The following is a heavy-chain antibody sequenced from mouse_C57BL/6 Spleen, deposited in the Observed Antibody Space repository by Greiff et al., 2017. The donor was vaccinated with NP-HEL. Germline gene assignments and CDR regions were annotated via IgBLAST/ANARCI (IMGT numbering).Heavy chain of an antibody. CDR3: ARTWDVRLYFDY. Sequence: QVQLQQPGAELVRPGTSVKLSCKASGYTFTSYWMHWVKQRPGQGLEWIGVIDPSDSYTNYNQKFKGKATLTVDTSSSTAYMQLSSLTSEDSAVYYCARTWDVRLYFDYWGQGTTLTVSS. J-gene: IGHJ2*01. CDR2: IDPSDSYT. V-gene: IGHV1-59*01. CDR1: GYTFTSYW. D-gene: IGHD4-1*01.